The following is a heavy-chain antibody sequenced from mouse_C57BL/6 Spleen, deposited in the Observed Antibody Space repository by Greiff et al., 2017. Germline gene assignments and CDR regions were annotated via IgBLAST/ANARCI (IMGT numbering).Heavy chain of an antibody. D-gene: IGHD1-1*02. CDR3: AIWRYYYAMDY. Sequence: EVKLMESGGGLVKPGGSLKLSCAASGFTFSSYTMSWVRQTPEKRLEWVATISGGGGNTYYPDSVKGRFTISRDNAKNTLYLQMSSLRSEDTALYYCAIWRYYYAMDYWGQGTSVTVSS. J-gene: IGHJ4*01. V-gene: IGHV5-9*01. CDR1: GFTFSSYT. CDR2: ISGGGGNT.